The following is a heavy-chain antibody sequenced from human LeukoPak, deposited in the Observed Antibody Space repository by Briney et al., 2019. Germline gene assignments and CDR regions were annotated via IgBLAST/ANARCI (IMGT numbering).Heavy chain of an antibody. V-gene: IGHV3-74*01. J-gene: IGHJ4*02. Sequence: GGSLRLSCAVSGFTFSPYWMDWVRQAPGKGPVWVSRISSDGSNTAYADSVKGRFTISRDNAKNTLYLQMSSLRAEDTAVYYCAKRGDGGAWYDYWGQGTLVIVSS. CDR2: ISSDGSNT. CDR3: AKRGDGGAWYDY. CDR1: GFTFSPYW. D-gene: IGHD6-19*01.